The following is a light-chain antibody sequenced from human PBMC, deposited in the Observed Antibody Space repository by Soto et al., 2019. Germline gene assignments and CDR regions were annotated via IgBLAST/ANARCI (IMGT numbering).Light chain of an antibody. CDR3: SSYAGSNNLV. V-gene: IGLV2-8*01. CDR1: SSDVSGYKY. Sequence: QSVLTQPPSASGSPGQSVTISCTGTSSDVSGYKYVSWYQQHPGKVPKLIIYEVSKRPSGVPDRFSGSKSGNMASLTVSGLQAEDDADYYCSSYAGSNNLVFGGGTKLTVL. CDR2: EVS. J-gene: IGLJ2*01.